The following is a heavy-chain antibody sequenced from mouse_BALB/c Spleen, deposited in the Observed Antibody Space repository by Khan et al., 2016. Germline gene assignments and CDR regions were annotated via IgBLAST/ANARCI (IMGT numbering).Heavy chain of an antibody. CDR2: ILPGSGNT. Sequence: VQLQESGAELMKPGASVKISCKATGYTFSDYWIEWFKQRPGHGLEWIGEILPGSGNTNYNEKCKGKATFTADTSSNTAYMQLSSLTSEASAVYYCARGGDNPFFDYWGQGTTLTVSS. J-gene: IGHJ2*01. CDR1: GYTFSDYW. D-gene: IGHD1-3*01. V-gene: IGHV1-9*01. CDR3: ARGGDNPFFDY.